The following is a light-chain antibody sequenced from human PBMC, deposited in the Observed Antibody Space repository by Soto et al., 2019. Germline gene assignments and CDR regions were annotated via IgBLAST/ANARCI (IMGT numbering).Light chain of an antibody. V-gene: IGKV1-39*01. Sequence: DFQMTQSPSTLSASVGDRVTITCRASQNIRSRLAWFQQKPGKAPKLLIYTTSSLHSGVPSRFSGSGSGTDFTLTISSLQPEDFATYYCQQSYSTPITFGQGTRLEIK. CDR1: QNIRSR. CDR2: TTS. J-gene: IGKJ5*01. CDR3: QQSYSTPIT.